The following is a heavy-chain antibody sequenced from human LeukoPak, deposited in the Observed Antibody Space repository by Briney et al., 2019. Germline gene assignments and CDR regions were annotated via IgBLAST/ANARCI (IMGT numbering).Heavy chain of an antibody. CDR3: ARGHNWNYLAYLDY. CDR1: GGSFSGYY. Sequence: SETLSLTCAVYGGSFSGYYWSWIRQPPGKGLEWIGEINHSGSTNYNPSLKSRVTIPVDTSKNQFSLKLSSVTAADTAVYYCARGHNWNYLAYLDYWGQGTLVTVSS. V-gene: IGHV4-34*01. D-gene: IGHD1-7*01. CDR2: INHSGST. J-gene: IGHJ4*02.